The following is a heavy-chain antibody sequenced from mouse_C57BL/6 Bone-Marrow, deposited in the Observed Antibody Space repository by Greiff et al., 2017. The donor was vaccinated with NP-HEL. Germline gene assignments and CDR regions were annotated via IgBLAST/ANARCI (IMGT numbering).Heavy chain of an antibody. CDR1: GFNIKDDY. CDR3: TTPDYYGHYFDY. Sequence: VHVKQSGAELVRPGASVKLSCTASGFNIKDDYMHWVKQRPEQGLEWIGWIDPENGDTEYASKFQGKATITADTSSNTAYLQLSSLTSEDTAVYYCTTPDYYGHYFDYWGQGTTLTVSS. J-gene: IGHJ2*01. CDR2: IDPENGDT. D-gene: IGHD1-1*01. V-gene: IGHV14-4*01.